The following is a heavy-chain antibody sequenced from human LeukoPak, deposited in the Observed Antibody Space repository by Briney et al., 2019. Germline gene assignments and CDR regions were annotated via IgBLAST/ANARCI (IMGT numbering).Heavy chain of an antibody. D-gene: IGHD2-21*01. CDR3: AKDGHSIRAFYYYYMDV. CDR1: GFTFDDYA. V-gene: IGHV3-9*01. CDR2: ISWNSGRT. Sequence: GRSLRLSCAASGFTFDDYAMHWVRHVPGKGLEWVSGISWNSGRTGYADSVKGRFTISRDNAKSSLYLQMNSLRTEDTALYYCAKDGHSIRAFYYYYMDVWGKGTTVTVSS. J-gene: IGHJ6*03.